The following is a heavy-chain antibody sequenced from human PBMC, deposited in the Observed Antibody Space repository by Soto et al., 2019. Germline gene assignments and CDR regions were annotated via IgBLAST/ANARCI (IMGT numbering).Heavy chain of an antibody. J-gene: IGHJ5*02. CDR3: ARGKDYYDSSGYPGP. CDR1: GGSISSGGYY. D-gene: IGHD3-22*01. CDR2: IYYSGST. V-gene: IGHV4-31*03. Sequence: SETLSLTCTVSGGSISSGGYYWSWIRQHPGKGLEWIGYIYYSGSTYYNPSLKSRVTISVDTSKNQFSLKLSSVTAADTAVYYCARGKDYYDSSGYPGPWGQGTLVTV.